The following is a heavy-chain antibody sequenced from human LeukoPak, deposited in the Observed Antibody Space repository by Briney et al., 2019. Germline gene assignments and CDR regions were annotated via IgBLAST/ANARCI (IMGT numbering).Heavy chain of an antibody. CDR1: GGTFSSSA. Sequence: GASVKVSCKASGGTFSSSAISWVRQAPGQGLEWMGGIIPIFSTADYAQKFQGRVTITADESTSTAYMELSSLRSEDTAVYYCATDPRSSYSGSYYWNDWGYWGQGTLVTVSS. J-gene: IGHJ4*02. V-gene: IGHV1-69*13. CDR3: ATDPRSSYSGSYYWNDWGY. D-gene: IGHD1-26*01. CDR2: IIPIFSTA.